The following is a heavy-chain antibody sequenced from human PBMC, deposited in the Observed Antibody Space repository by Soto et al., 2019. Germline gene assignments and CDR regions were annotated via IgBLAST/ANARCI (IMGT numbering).Heavy chain of an antibody. D-gene: IGHD5-12*01. V-gene: IGHV1-69*02. CDR1: GGTFSSYT. J-gene: IGHJ4*02. CDR3: ARAQCGSGYDSNSDY. Sequence: SVKVSCKASGGTFSSYTISWVRQAPGQGLEWMGRIIPILGIANYAQKFQGRVTITADKSTSTAYMELSSLRSEDTAVYYCARAQCGSGYDSNSDYWGQGTMGTVSS. CDR2: IIPILGIA.